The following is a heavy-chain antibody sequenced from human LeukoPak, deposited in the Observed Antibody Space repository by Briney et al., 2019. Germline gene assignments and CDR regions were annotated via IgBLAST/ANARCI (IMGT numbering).Heavy chain of an antibody. CDR2: INTDGSTT. CDR3: ARDGRGFDP. J-gene: IGHJ5*02. D-gene: IGHD3/OR15-3a*01. Sequence: PGGSLRLSCAASGFTFSNYWMHWVRQAPGKGLVWVSRINTDGSTTAYADSVKGRFTISRDNARNTLYLQMNSLRAEDTAVYYCARDGRGFDPWGQGTLVTVSS. V-gene: IGHV3-74*01. CDR1: GFTFSNYW.